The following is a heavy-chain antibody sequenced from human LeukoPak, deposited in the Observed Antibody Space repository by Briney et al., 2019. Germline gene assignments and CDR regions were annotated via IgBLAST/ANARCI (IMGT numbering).Heavy chain of an antibody. D-gene: IGHD6-13*01. V-gene: IGHV3-13*01. J-gene: IGHJ5*02. CDR1: GFTFSSYD. Sequence: GGSLRLSCAASGFTFSSYDMHWVRQATGKGLEWVSAIGTAGDTYYPGSVKGRFTISRENAKNSLYLQMNSLRAGDTAVYYCARGRGKGSSLNWFDPWGQGTLVTVSS. CDR2: IGTAGDT. CDR3: ARGRGKGSSLNWFDP.